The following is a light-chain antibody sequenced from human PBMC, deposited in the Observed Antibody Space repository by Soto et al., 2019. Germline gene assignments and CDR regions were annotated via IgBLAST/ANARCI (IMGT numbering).Light chain of an antibody. CDR3: MQALHPPPA. V-gene: IGKV2-28*01. J-gene: IGKJ4*01. CDR2: EGS. CDR1: QSLLHSDGYNH. Sequence: DIVMTQAPLSLHVTPGEPASISCRSSQSLLHSDGYNHLDWYLQKPGQSPQLLIYEGSKRASGVPDRLSGSGSGTDFTLKISRVEAADVGIYRCMQALHPPPAFGGGTKVEIK.